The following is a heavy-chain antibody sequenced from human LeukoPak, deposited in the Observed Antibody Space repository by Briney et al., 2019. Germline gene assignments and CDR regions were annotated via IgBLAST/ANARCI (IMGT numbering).Heavy chain of an antibody. V-gene: IGHV3-7*01. D-gene: IGHD3-3*01. J-gene: IGHJ4*02. CDR3: AREDFWSGFFDY. CDR2: IKQDGSKK. CDR1: RFTFSTYW. Sequence: PGGSLRLSCAASRFTFSTYWMNWVRQAPGKGLEWAASIKQDGSKKYYVDSVKGRFTISRDNARNSLYLQMNSLRAEDTAEYFCAREDFWSGFFDYWGRGILVTVSS.